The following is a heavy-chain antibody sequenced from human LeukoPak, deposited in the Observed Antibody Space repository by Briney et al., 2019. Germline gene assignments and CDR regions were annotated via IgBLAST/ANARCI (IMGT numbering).Heavy chain of an antibody. CDR2: ISGSGATT. Sequence: GGSLRLSCAASGFTFTTYGMSWLRQAPGKGLEWVSRISGSGATTDYADSVKGRFTISRDNSKNTLFLQMNSLRAEDTAVYYCAKMTTGYYYTAFDIWGQGTMVTASS. CDR3: AKMTTGYYYTAFDI. V-gene: IGHV3-23*01. J-gene: IGHJ3*02. CDR1: GFTFTTYG. D-gene: IGHD3-22*01.